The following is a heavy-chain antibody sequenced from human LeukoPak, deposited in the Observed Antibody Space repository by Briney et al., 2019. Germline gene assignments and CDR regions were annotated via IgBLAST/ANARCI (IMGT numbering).Heavy chain of an antibody. V-gene: IGHV1-18*01. D-gene: IGHD6-13*01. Sequence: ASVTVSCTASGYTFTSYGISWVRQAPGQGLEWMGWISGYNGNTHYAQRLQGTVPLTTDPSTSTAYMELRSLRSDDTAVYYCARDLRLTSYSNNALGYWGQGTLVTVSS. CDR3: ARDLRLTSYSNNALGY. J-gene: IGHJ4*02. CDR1: GYTFTSYG. CDR2: ISGYNGNT.